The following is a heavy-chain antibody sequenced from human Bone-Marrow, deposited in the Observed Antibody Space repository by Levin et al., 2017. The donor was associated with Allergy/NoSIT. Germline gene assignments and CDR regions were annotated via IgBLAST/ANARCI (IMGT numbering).Heavy chain of an antibody. D-gene: IGHD2-2*01. Sequence: SQTLSLTCTVSGGSISSSSYYWGWIRQPPGKGLEWIGSIYYSGSTYYNPSLKSRVTISVDTSKNQFSLKLSSVTAADTAVYYCARDLGGGGYCSSTSCYYYDYGMDVWGQGTTVTVSS. CDR3: ARDLGGGGYCSSTSCYYYDYGMDV. CDR2: IYYSGST. V-gene: IGHV4-39*07. CDR1: GGSISSSSYY. J-gene: IGHJ6*02.